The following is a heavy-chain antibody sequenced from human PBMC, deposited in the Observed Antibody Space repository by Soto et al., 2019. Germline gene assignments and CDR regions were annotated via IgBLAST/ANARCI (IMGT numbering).Heavy chain of an antibody. CDR2: INHSGST. V-gene: IGHV4-34*01. Sequence: PSETLSLTCAVYGGSFSGYYWSWIRQPPGKGLEWIGEINHSGSTNYNPSLKSRVTISVDTSKNQFSLKLSSVTAADTAVYYCSKNLYRLLAQWFDPWGQGTLVTVSS. D-gene: IGHD2-2*01. J-gene: IGHJ5*02. CDR1: GGSFSGYY. CDR3: SKNLYRLLAQWFDP.